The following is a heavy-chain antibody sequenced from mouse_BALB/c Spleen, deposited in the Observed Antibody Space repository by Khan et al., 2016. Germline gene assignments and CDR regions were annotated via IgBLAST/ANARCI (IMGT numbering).Heavy chain of an antibody. V-gene: IGHV3-2*02. CDR1: DYSITSDYA. CDR3: SRLPPWYFDV. J-gene: IGHJ1*01. Sequence: EVKLEVSGPGLVKPSQSLSLTCTVTDYSITSDYAWNWIRRFPGNKLEWMGYISYSGIVSYNPSLKSRISITRDTFKNQFFLQLNSVTTEDTATYYCSRLPPWYFDVWGAGTTVTVSS. CDR2: ISYSGIV.